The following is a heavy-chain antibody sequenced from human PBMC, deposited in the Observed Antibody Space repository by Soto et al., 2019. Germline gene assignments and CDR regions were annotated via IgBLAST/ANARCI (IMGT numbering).Heavy chain of an antibody. CDR3: ARDIELRFSEWAQEPYHYYGMDV. CDR2: ISAYNGNT. V-gene: IGHV1-18*01. D-gene: IGHD3-3*01. J-gene: IGHJ6*02. CDR1: GYTLTTYG. Sequence: ASVKVSCKASGYTLTTYGISWVRQVPGQGLEWMGWISAYNGNTNYAQNLQGRVTMTTDTSTSTAYMELRSLTSDDTAVYYCARDIELRFSEWAQEPYHYYGMDVWGQGTTVNVSS.